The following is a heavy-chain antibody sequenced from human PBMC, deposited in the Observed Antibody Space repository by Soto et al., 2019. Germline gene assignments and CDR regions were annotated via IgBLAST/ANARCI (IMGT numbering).Heavy chain of an antibody. Sequence: QVQLVQSGAEVKKPGSSVKVSCKASGGTFSSYAISWVRQAPGQGLEWMGGIIPIFGTANYAQKFQGRVTITADESTSTADMELSSLRSEDTAVYYCARTMIVVVTLGYYYYGMDVWGQGTTVTVSS. J-gene: IGHJ6*02. CDR1: GGTFSSYA. V-gene: IGHV1-69*01. D-gene: IGHD3-22*01. CDR3: ARTMIVVVTLGYYYYGMDV. CDR2: IIPIFGTA.